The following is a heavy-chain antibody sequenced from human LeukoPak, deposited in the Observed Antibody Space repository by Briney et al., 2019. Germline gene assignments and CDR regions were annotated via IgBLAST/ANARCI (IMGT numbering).Heavy chain of an antibody. Sequence: AGGSLRLSCAASGFTFSSYAMSWVRQAPGKGLEWVSGISGSGGNTYYADSVKGRFTISRDNSKSTLSLQMNSLRAEDTAVYYCATGPSALQYSSGPFDYWGQGTLVTVSS. CDR1: GFTFSSYA. J-gene: IGHJ4*02. D-gene: IGHD6-19*01. V-gene: IGHV3-23*01. CDR2: ISGSGGNT. CDR3: ATGPSALQYSSGPFDY.